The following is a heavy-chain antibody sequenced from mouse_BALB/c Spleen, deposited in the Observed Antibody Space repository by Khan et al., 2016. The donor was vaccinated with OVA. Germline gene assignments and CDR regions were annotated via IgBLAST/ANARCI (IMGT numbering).Heavy chain of an antibody. CDR3: ARLAYYYDSEGFAY. D-gene: IGHD1-1*01. Sequence: EVQGVESGGDLVKPGGSLKLSCAASGFTFSTYGMSWVRQTPDKRLEWVATVSTGGGYTYYPDSVKGRFTISRDNAKNTLYLQMSSLTSEDTAMFYGARLAYYYDSEGFAYWGQGTLVTVSA. CDR2: VSTGGGYT. CDR1: GFTFSTYG. J-gene: IGHJ3*01. V-gene: IGHV5-6*01.